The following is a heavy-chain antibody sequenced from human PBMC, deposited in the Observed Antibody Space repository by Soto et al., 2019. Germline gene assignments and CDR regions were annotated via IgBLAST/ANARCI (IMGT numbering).Heavy chain of an antibody. D-gene: IGHD6-13*01. CDR3: ATYSQQLASYYYYGMDV. Sequence: SETLSLTCTVSGGSISSSSYYWGWIRQPPGKGLEWIGSIYYSGSTYYNPSLKSRVTISVDTSKNQFSLKLSSVTAADTAVYYCATYSQQLASYYYYGMDVWGQGTTVTVSS. J-gene: IGHJ6*02. CDR2: IYYSGST. CDR1: GGSISSSSYY. V-gene: IGHV4-39*01.